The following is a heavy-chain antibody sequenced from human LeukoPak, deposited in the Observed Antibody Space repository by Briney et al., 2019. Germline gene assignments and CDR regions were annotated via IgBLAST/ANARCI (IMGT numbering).Heavy chain of an antibody. D-gene: IGHD5-24*01. CDR3: ARNRDGYNSFDY. V-gene: IGHV4-59*12. CDR1: GGSISSYY. J-gene: IGHJ4*02. CDR2: IYYSGST. Sequence: SETRSLTCTVSGGSISSYYWAWIRQPPGKGLDWIGYIYYSGSTNYNPSLKSRVTISVDTSKNQFSLKLSSVTAADTAVYYCARNRDGYNSFDYWGQGTLVTVSS.